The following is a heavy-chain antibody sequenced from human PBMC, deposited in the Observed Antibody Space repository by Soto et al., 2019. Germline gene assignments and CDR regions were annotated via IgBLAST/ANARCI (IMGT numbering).Heavy chain of an antibody. CDR3: HCITMILVVRAHENLVDY. V-gene: IGHV1-46*01. CDR1: GYTFTSYY. J-gene: IGHJ4*02. CDR2: INPSGGST. Sequence: GASVKVSCKASGYTFTSYYMHWVRQAPGQGLEWMGIINPSGGSTSYAQKFQGRVTMTRDTSTSTVYMELSSRRSEDTAVYYCHCITMILVVRAHENLVDYWGQGTLVTVSS. D-gene: IGHD3-22*01.